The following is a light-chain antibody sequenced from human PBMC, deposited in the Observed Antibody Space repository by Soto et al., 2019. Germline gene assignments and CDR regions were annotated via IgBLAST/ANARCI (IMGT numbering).Light chain of an antibody. CDR2: DVS. V-gene: IGLV2-14*01. Sequence: ALTQPASVSGSPGQSITISCTGTSSDVGGYNYVSWYQQHPGKAPKLMIYDVSNRPSGVSNRFSDSKSGNTASLTISGLQAEDEADYYCSSYTSSSTPLYVFGTGTKVTV. CDR1: SSDVGGYNY. J-gene: IGLJ1*01. CDR3: SSYTSSSTPLYV.